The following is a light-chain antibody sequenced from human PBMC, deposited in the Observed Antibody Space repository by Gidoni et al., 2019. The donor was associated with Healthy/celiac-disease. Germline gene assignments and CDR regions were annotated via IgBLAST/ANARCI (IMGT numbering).Light chain of an antibody. Sequence: QSVLTPPPSVSASPGKKVTISCSGSSSNIGNNYVSWYQQLPGTAPKLLIYDNNKRPSGIPDRCSGSKSGTSATLGITGLQTGDEADYYCGTWDSSLSGVFGGGTKLTVL. CDR1: SSNIGNNY. J-gene: IGLJ3*02. CDR2: DNN. CDR3: GTWDSSLSGV. V-gene: IGLV1-51*01.